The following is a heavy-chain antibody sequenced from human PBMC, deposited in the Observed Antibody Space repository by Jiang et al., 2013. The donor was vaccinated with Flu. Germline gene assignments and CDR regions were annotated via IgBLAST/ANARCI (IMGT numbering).Heavy chain of an antibody. V-gene: IGHV4-59*01. CDR2: ISSSGAT. CDR3: VRGGGVNNVPQATFDF. CDR1: GGSMRSFF. J-gene: IGHJ4*02. Sequence: PGLVKPSETLSLTCSVSGGSMRSFFWSWIRQPPGKGLEWIGYISSSGATNYKASLRNRVTMSLDTSKNQFSVHLRSVTAADTALYYCVRGGGVNNVPQATFDFWGQGALVTVSS. D-gene: IGHD1-26*01.